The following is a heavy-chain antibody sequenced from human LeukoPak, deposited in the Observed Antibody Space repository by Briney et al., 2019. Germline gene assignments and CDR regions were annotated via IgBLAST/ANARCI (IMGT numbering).Heavy chain of an antibody. J-gene: IGHJ4*02. CDR1: GGSISSSSYY. Sequence: SETLSLTCTVSGGSISSSSYYWGWIRQPPGKGLEWIGSIYYSGSTYYNPSLKSRVTISVDTSKNQFSLKLSSVTAADTAVYYCARLTVGATAVDCWGQGTLVTVSS. V-gene: IGHV4-39*01. D-gene: IGHD1-26*01. CDR2: IYYSGST. CDR3: ARLTVGATAVDC.